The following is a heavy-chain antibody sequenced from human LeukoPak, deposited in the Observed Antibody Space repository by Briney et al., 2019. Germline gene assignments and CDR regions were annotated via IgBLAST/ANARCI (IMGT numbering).Heavy chain of an antibody. V-gene: IGHV1-46*01. Sequence: ASVKVSCKASGYTFTSYYMHWARQAPGQGLEWMGIINPSGGSTSYAQKFQGRVTMTRDMSTSTVYMELSSLRSEDTAVYYCARGRPDSYYDFWSRYHYYYYMDVWGKGTTVTVSS. J-gene: IGHJ6*03. CDR3: ARGRPDSYYDFWSRYHYYYYMDV. D-gene: IGHD3-3*01. CDR1: GYTFTSYY. CDR2: INPSGGST.